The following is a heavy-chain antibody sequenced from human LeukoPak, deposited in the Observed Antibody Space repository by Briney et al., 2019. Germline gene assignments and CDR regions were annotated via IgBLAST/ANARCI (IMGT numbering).Heavy chain of an antibody. J-gene: IGHJ4*02. Sequence: GGSLRLSCAASGVTFSVYSMNWVRQAPGKGLEWVSYINSGSTTIYYADSVKGRFTISRDNSKNTLYLQMNSLRAEDTAVYYCARDRAGEGYWGQGTLVTVSS. D-gene: IGHD1-26*01. CDR3: ARDRAGEGY. CDR2: INSGSTTI. V-gene: IGHV3-48*01. CDR1: GVTFSVYS.